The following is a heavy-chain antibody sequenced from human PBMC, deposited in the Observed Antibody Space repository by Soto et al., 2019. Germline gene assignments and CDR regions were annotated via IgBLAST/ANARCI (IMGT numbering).Heavy chain of an antibody. Sequence: QVQLQQWGAGLLKPSETLSLTCAVYGGSFSGYYWSWIRQPPGKGLEWIGEINHSGSTNYNPSLKSRVTISVDTSKNQFSLKLSSVTAADTAVYYCASGCGSSTSCYSAFDIWGQGTMVTVSS. CDR1: GGSFSGYY. J-gene: IGHJ3*02. CDR3: ASGCGSSTSCYSAFDI. D-gene: IGHD2-2*02. CDR2: INHSGST. V-gene: IGHV4-34*01.